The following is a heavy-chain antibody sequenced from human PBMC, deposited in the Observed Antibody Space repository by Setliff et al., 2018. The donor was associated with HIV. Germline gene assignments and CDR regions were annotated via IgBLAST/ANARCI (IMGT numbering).Heavy chain of an antibody. CDR2: IYSTGST. CDR3: ARDKGYYYMDV. J-gene: IGHJ6*03. Sequence: LSLTCTVSGGSISNYYWSWIRQPAGKGLEWIGRIYSTGSTNYNPSLKSRVTMSIDTSKNQFSLRLSSVTAADTAVYYCARDKGYYYMDVWGKGITVTVSS. V-gene: IGHV4-4*07. CDR1: GGSISNYY.